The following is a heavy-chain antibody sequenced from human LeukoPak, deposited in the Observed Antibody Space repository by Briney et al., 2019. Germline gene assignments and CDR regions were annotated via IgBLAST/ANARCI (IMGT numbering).Heavy chain of an antibody. V-gene: IGHV6-1*01. D-gene: IGHD6-19*01. CDR1: GDSFSSNSAA. J-gene: IGHJ3*02. CDR2: TYYRSKWYN. CDR3: ARDMRQWLVPRAFDI. Sequence: SQTLSLTCAISGDSFSSNSAAWNWLRQSPSRGLEWLGRTYYRSKWYNDYAVSVKSRITINPYTSKNQFSLQLNSVTPEDTAVYYCARDMRQWLVPRAFDIWGQGTMVTVSS.